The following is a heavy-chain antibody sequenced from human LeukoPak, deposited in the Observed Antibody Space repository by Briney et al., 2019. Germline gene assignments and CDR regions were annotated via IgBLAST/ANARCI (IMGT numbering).Heavy chain of an antibody. CDR3: SRRKYAYDRNGFYTENFFDT. CDR1: GSSITTCFY. CDR2: TWHTESA. Sequence: SDTLSLTCSVSGSSITTCFYWAWIRQPPGKGLEWIADTWHTESAYFNPALKSRVTMSVDTSKNQLYLTLTSVTAADAAVYFCSRRKYAYDRNGFYTENFFDTWGLGTLVTVSS. D-gene: IGHD3-22*01. V-gene: IGHV4-38-2*01. J-gene: IGHJ5*02.